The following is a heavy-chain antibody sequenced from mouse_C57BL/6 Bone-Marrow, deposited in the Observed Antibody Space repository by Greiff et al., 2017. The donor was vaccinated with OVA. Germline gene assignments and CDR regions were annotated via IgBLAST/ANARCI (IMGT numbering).Heavy chain of an antibody. CDR3: ASRGWLLQY. Sequence: VQLQQSGPVLVKPGASVKMSCKASGYTFTDYYMNWVKQSHGKSLEWIGVINPYNGGTIYNQKFKGKATLTVDKSSSTAYMELNSLTSEDSAVYYCASRGWLLQYWGQGTTLTVSS. J-gene: IGHJ2*01. CDR2: INPYNGGT. CDR1: GYTFTDYY. V-gene: IGHV1-19*01. D-gene: IGHD2-3*01.